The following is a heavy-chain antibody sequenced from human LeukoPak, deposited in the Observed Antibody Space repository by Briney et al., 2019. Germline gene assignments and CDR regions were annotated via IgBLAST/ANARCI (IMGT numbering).Heavy chain of an antibody. V-gene: IGHV4-59*01. Sequence: SGTLSLTCTVSGGSISTYYWSWLRQPPGKGLGWIGYMYYTGSTKYNPSLKSRVTISVDTSKNQFSLKLSSVTAADTAVYYCARETSYRCGLSLFDYWGQGTLVTVSS. J-gene: IGHJ4*02. CDR2: MYYTGST. CDR3: ARETSYRCGLSLFDY. D-gene: IGHD6-19*01. CDR1: GGSISTYY.